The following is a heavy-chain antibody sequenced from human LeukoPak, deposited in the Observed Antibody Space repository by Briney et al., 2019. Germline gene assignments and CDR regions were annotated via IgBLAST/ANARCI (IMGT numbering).Heavy chain of an antibody. D-gene: IGHD6-13*01. CDR1: GDSISTSSYY. CDR2: IYYSGST. Sequence: SETLSLTCSVSGDSISTSSYYWGWIRQPPGKGLEWIGTIYYSGSTYYNPSLTSRVTISVDTSKNQFSLKLSSVTAADTAVYYCARDHFYSSSWLYYFDYWGQGTLVTVSS. J-gene: IGHJ4*02. V-gene: IGHV4-39*07. CDR3: ARDHFYSSSWLYYFDY.